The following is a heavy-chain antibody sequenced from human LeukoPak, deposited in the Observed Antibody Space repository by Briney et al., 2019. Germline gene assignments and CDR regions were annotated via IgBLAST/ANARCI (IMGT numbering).Heavy chain of an antibody. CDR3: ARGDSSSWSFKI. J-gene: IGHJ4*02. V-gene: IGHV4-30-4*01. CDR2: IYYSGST. D-gene: IGHD6-13*01. Sequence: SQTLSLTCTVSGGSNSSGAYYWSWIRQPPGKGLEWIGHIYYSGSTYYNPSLQSRVSLSVDTSKSQFSLILNSVTAADTAVYYCARGDSSSWSFKIWGQGSLVTVSS. CDR1: GGSNSSGAYY.